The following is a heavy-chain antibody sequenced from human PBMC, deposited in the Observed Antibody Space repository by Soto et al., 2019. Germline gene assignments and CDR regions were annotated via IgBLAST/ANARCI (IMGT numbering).Heavy chain of an antibody. CDR1: GFTFSSYW. J-gene: IGHJ6*03. V-gene: IGHV3-7*01. D-gene: IGHD6-6*01. Sequence: GSLRLSCAASGFTFSSYWMSWVREAPGKGLEWVANIKQDGSEKYYVDSVKGRFTISRDNAKNSLYLQMNSLRAEDTAVYYCARLPQQLAGYYYYYMDVWGKGTTVTVSS. CDR2: IKQDGSEK. CDR3: ARLPQQLAGYYYYYMDV.